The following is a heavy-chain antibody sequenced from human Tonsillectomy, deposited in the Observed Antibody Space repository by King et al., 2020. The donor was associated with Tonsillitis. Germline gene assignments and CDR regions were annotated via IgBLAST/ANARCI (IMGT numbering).Heavy chain of an antibody. CDR2: ISRSGGNT. CDR3: AKNRGAAPPQNYFMDV. Sequence: VQLVESGGGLVQPGGSLRLSCAASGFTFSTYAMTWVRQAPGKGLEWVSLISRSGGNTYYADSVKGRFTISRDNSKNTLSLQMNSLRAEDTAVYYCAKNRGAAPPQNYFMDVWGKGTTVTVSS. D-gene: IGHD6-13*01. J-gene: IGHJ6*03. CDR1: GFTFSTYA. V-gene: IGHV3-23*04.